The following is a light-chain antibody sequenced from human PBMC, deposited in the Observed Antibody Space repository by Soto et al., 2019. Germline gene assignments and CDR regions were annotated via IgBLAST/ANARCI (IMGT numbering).Light chain of an antibody. CDR1: KIGSKI. J-gene: IGLJ1*01. V-gene: IGLV3-21*02. Sequence: SYELTQPPSVSVAPGQTAKITCGGDKIGSKIVHWYKQKPGQAPMMVVCANSDRPSGIPERFSGSNSANTATLTISRVEAGDEADYYCHVWDSGSAHHVFGTGTKVTVL. CDR3: HVWDSGSAHHV. CDR2: ANS.